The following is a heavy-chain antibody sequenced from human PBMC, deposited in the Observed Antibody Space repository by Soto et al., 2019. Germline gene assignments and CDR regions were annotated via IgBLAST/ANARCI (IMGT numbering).Heavy chain of an antibody. V-gene: IGHV1-69*13. CDR2: IIPIFGTA. Sequence: SVKVSCKASGGTFSSYAISWVRQAPGQGLEWMGGIIPIFGTANYAQKFQGRVTITADESTSTAYMELSSLRSEDTAVYHCARHSIPLEYSSSSGGYFDYWGQGTLVTVSS. J-gene: IGHJ4*02. D-gene: IGHD6-6*01. CDR1: GGTFSSYA. CDR3: ARHSIPLEYSSSSGGYFDY.